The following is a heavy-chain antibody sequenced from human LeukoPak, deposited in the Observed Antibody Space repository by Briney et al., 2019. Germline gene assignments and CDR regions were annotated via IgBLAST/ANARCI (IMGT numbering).Heavy chain of an antibody. V-gene: IGHV3-30*02. Sequence: GGSLRLSCAASGFTFSSYGMDWVRQAPGKGLEWVSYIRYDGSKEYYADSVKGRFTISRDNSKSTSYVQMNSLRAEDTAVYYCAGCVNGVCRAFDYWGQGTLVTVSS. CDR1: GFTFSSYG. CDR3: AGCVNGVCRAFDY. D-gene: IGHD2-8*01. CDR2: IRYDGSKE. J-gene: IGHJ4*02.